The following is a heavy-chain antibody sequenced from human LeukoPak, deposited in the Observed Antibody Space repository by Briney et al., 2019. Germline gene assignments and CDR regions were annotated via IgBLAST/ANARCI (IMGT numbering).Heavy chain of an antibody. J-gene: IGHJ5*02. V-gene: IGHV1-2*02. CDR3: ARVYGEYGWSGP. Sequence: ASVKVSFKTSGYTFTDYYMHWVRQAPGQGLEWMGWININSGGTNYAQKFQGRVTMTRDTSIHTAYMELSRLRSDDTAVYYCARVYGEYGWSGPWGQGTLVTVSS. D-gene: IGHD4-17*01. CDR1: GYTFTDYY. CDR2: ININSGGT.